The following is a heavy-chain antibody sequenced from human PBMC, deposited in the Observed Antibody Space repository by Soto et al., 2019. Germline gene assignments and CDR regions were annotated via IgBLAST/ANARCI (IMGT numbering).Heavy chain of an antibody. D-gene: IGHD2-2*01. J-gene: IGHJ6*02. CDR1: GFSFGDYA. CDR3: TRALGSWESRQGSTVYYYYGMDV. Sequence: CLRLSCTACGFSFGDYAMSGVSQAPGKGREWVGFIRSKGYGWTREYAASVKVRFTISRDDSKSIAYLQMNSLKTDDTAVYYCTRALGSWESRQGSTVYYYYGMDVWRQATTVTSP. CDR2: IRSKGYGWTR. V-gene: IGHV3-49*04.